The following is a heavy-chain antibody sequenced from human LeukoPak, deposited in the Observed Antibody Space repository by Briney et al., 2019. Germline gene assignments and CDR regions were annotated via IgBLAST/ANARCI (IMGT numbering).Heavy chain of an antibody. Sequence: GGSLRLSCAASGFTFSSYGMHWVRQAPGKGLEWVAVISYYGSNKDYADSVKGRYTIARDNSKNTLYLQMNSLRAEDTAVYYCARRAGAYSHPYDYWGQGTLVTVSS. V-gene: IGHV3-30*03. CDR3: ARRAGAYSHPYDY. J-gene: IGHJ4*02. CDR2: ISYYGSNK. CDR1: GFTFSSYG. D-gene: IGHD4/OR15-4a*01.